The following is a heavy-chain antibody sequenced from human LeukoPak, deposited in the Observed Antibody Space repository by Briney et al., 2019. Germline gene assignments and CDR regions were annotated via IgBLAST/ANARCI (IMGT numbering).Heavy chain of an antibody. Sequence: ASVKVSCKASGYTFTSYDINWVRQATGQGLEWMGWMNPNSGNTGYAQKFQGRVTMTRNTSISTAYMELSSLRSEDTAVYYCAREGGVIKTYYYYGMDVWGQGTTVTVSS. CDR2: MNPNSGNT. CDR3: AREGGVIKTYYYYGMDV. J-gene: IGHJ6*02. D-gene: IGHD3-3*01. CDR1: GYTFTSYD. V-gene: IGHV1-8*01.